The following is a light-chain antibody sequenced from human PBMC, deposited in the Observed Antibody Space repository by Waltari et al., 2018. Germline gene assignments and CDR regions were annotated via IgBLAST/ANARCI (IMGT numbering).Light chain of an antibody. V-gene: IGLV1-51*02. Sequence: QSVLTPPPPVSAPAGQKLTISRHGGNSNFGNDDASWYQPLPGTAPKLLIYENDKRPSGIPDRFSGAKSGTSDTLAITGLQSGDEANYYCGTWDNSLSGGVFGGGTWLTVL. CDR2: END. J-gene: IGLJ3*02. CDR3: GTWDNSLSGGV. CDR1: NSNFGNDD.